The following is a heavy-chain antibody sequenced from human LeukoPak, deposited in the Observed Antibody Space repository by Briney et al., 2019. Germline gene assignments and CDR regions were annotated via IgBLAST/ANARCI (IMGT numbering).Heavy chain of an antibody. V-gene: IGHV4-39*01. CDR2: IYYSGST. D-gene: IGHD1-26*01. J-gene: IGHJ4*02. Sequence: SETLSLTCTVSGGSISISTYYWGWIRQPPGKGLERIGSIYYSGSTSYNPSLKSRVTMSVDTSKNQFSLKLDSVTAADTAVYYCARNASDSGTSYFDYWGQGTLVTVSS. CDR3: ARNASDSGTSYFDY. CDR1: GGSISISTYY.